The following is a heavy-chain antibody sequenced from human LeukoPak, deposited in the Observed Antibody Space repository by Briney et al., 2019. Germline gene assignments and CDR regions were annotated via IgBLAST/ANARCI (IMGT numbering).Heavy chain of an antibody. CDR1: GFTVSSNS. Sequence: GESLRLSCAASGFTVSSNSMGWVRQAPGKGLEWVSAISGSGGSTYYADSVKGRFTISRDNSKNTLYLQMNSLRAEDTAVYYCAKEGYCSSTSCFFQHWGQGTLVTVSS. D-gene: IGHD2-2*01. J-gene: IGHJ1*01. CDR3: AKEGYCSSTSCFFQH. CDR2: ISGSGGST. V-gene: IGHV3-23*01.